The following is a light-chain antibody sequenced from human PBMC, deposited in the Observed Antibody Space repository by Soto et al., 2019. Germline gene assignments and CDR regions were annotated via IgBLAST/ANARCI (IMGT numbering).Light chain of an antibody. J-gene: IGLJ3*02. Sequence: QSALTQPRSVSGSPGQSITISCTGTSSDVGGYNSVSWYQQRPLTAPKLMIYDVTKRPSGVPDRFSGSRSGNTASLTISGLQADDEADYYCCSYAGYYTVFGGGTKLTVL. CDR3: CSYAGYYTV. CDR1: SSDVGGYNS. CDR2: DVT. V-gene: IGLV2-11*01.